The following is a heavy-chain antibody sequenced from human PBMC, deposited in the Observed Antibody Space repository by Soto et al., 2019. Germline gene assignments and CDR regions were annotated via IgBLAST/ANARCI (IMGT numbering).Heavy chain of an antibody. Sequence: EVQLVESGGGLAQPGRSLRLSCAASGFKFDDYAMHWVRQSPGKGLEWVSSISWNSGSIDYADSVRGRFIISRDNAENSHYLQLRNLRREDTAVYYCVRMGRKLTWLQWPVDYWGRGTLVTVSS. V-gene: IGHV3-9*01. CDR1: GFKFDDYA. J-gene: IGHJ4*02. CDR3: VRMGRKLTWLQWPVDY. CDR2: ISWNSGSI. D-gene: IGHD6-19*01.